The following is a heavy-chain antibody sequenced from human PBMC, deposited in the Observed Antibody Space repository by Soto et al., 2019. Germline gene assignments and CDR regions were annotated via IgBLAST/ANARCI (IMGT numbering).Heavy chain of an antibody. J-gene: IGHJ4*02. CDR3: AGVKAAAGTFPFDY. CDR2: INHSGST. V-gene: IGHV4-34*01. CDR1: GGSFSGYY. D-gene: IGHD6-13*01. Sequence: SETLSLTCAVYGGSFSGYYWSWIRQPPGKGLEWIGEINHSGSTNYNPSLKSRVTISVDTSKNQFSLKLSSVTAADTAVYYCAGVKAAAGTFPFDYWGQGTLVTVSS.